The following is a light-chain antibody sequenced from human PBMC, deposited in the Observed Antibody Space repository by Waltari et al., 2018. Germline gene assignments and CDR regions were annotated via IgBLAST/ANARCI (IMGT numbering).Light chain of an antibody. CDR1: LLPKQF. CDR2: KDT. J-gene: IGLJ2*01. V-gene: IGLV3-25*03. CDR3: QSVDVTALP. Sequence: SYELTQPPSVSVSPGQTATITCSGDLLPKQFSYWYQQRPGQAPVRLMYKDTERASGIPGRFSGSTSGTTVTLTIAGVQAEDEADYFCQSVDVTALPFGGGTRLTVL.